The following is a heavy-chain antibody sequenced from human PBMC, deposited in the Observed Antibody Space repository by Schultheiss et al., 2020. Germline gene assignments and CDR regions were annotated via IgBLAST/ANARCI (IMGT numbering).Heavy chain of an antibody. CDR1: GGSFSGYY. J-gene: IGHJ5*02. V-gene: IGHV4-34*01. CDR3: ARGGLGYDILTGYHSNWFDP. Sequence: SETLSLTCAVYGGSFSGYYWSWIRQPPGKGLEWIGEINHSGSTNYNPSLKSRVTISVDTSKNQFSLKLSSVTAADTAVYYCARGGLGYDILTGYHSNWFDPWGQGTLVTVSS. CDR2: INHSGST. D-gene: IGHD3-9*01.